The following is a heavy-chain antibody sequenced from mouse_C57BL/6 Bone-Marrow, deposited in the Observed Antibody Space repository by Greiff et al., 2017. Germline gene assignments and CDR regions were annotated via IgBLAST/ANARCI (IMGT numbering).Heavy chain of an antibody. CDR3: ARYDYHQSCFDV. CDR1: GYSITSGYY. Sequence: EVKLMESGPGLVKPSQSLSLTCSVTGYSITSGYYWNWIRQFPGNKLEWMGYISYDGSNNYNPSLKNRIPITLDTSKNQFFLKLNSVTTEDTATYYCARYDYHQSCFDVWGTGTTVTVSS. J-gene: IGHJ1*03. CDR2: ISYDGSN. D-gene: IGHD2-4*01. V-gene: IGHV3-6*01.